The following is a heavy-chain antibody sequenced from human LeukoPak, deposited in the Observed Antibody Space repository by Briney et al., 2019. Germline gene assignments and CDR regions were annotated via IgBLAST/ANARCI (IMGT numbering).Heavy chain of an antibody. V-gene: IGHV4-34*01. CDR3: ARSLRYYDSSGPDY. CDR2: INHSGST. D-gene: IGHD3-22*01. Sequence: PSETLSLTCAVYGGSFSGYYWSWIRQPPGKGLEWIGEINHSGSTNYNPSLKSRVTISVDTSKNQFSLKLSSVTAADTAVYYCARSLRYYDSSGPDYWGQGTLVTVSS. J-gene: IGHJ4*02. CDR1: GGSFSGYY.